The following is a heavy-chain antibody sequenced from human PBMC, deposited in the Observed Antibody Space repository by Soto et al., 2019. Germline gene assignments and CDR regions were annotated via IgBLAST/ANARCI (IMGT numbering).Heavy chain of an antibody. Sequence: PSETLSLTCTVSGGSISSSSYYWGWIRQPPGKGLEWIGSIYYSGSTYYNPSLKSRVTISVDTSKNQFSLKLSSVTAADTAVYYCARKDIVATIIDYWGQGTLVTVSS. CDR2: IYYSGST. D-gene: IGHD5-12*01. CDR3: ARKDIVATIIDY. V-gene: IGHV4-39*01. J-gene: IGHJ4*02. CDR1: GGSISSSSYY.